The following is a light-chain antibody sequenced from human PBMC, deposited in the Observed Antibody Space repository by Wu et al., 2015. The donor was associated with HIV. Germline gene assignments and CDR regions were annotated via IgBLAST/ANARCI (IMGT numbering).Light chain of an antibody. CDR1: QSVSSGY. CDR3: QQYGSSPWT. CDR2: GAS. V-gene: IGKV3-20*01. Sequence: EIVLTQSPGTLSLSPGETATLSCRASQSVSSGYLAWYQQKPGQPPRLLIFGASSRATGIPDRFSGSGSGTDFTFTITRLEPEDSAVYHCQQYGSSPWTFGQGTKVEIK. J-gene: IGKJ1*01.